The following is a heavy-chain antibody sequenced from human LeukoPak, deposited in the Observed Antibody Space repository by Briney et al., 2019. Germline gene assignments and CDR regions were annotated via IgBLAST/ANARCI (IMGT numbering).Heavy chain of an antibody. V-gene: IGHV1-46*01. CDR2: INPSGGST. CDR3: ARLSVATIAYV. CDR1: GYTFTSYY. D-gene: IGHD5-12*01. Sequence: ASVKVSCKTSGYTFTSYYMHWVRQAPGQGLEWMGIINPSGGSTSYAQKFQGRVTMTRDTSTSTVYMELSSLRSEDTAVYYCARLSVATIAYVWGQGTLVTVSS. J-gene: IGHJ4*02.